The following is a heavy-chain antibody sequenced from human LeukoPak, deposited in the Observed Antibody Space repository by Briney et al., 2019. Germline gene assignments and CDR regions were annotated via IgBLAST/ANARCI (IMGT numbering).Heavy chain of an antibody. V-gene: IGHV3-11*04. CDR3: ARVKVRGVIIRHYYYMDV. Sequence: GGSLRLSCTTSGFTFGDYAMSWFRQAPGKGLEWVSYISSSGSTIYYADSVKGRFTISRDNAKNSLYLQMNSLRAEDTAVYYCARVKVRGVIIRHYYYMDVWGRGTTVTVSS. J-gene: IGHJ6*03. CDR1: GFTFGDYA. D-gene: IGHD3-10*01. CDR2: ISSSGSTI.